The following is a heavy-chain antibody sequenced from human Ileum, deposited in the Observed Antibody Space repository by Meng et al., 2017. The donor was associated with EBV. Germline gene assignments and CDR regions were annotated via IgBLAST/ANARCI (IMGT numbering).Heavy chain of an antibody. J-gene: IGHJ4*02. V-gene: IGHV1-18*01. CDR1: GYTFTSYG. CDR3: ARAGNGGSYYFTY. CDR2: ISAYNGNT. Sequence: QVPLVQSGADVKKPGASVKVSCKASGYTFTSYGISWVRQAPGQGLEWMGWISAYNGNTNYAQNLQGRVTMTTDTSTGTAYMEVRSLRSDDTAVYYCARAGNGGSYYFTYWGQGTLVTVSS. D-gene: IGHD1-26*01.